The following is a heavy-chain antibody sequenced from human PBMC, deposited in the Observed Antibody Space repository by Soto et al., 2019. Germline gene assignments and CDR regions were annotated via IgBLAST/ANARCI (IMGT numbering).Heavy chain of an antibody. V-gene: IGHV1-8*01. D-gene: IGHD4-17*01. CDR2: MNPNSGNT. CDR1: VYTFTSYD. CDR3: ARNYCDDYYYYYYMGV. Sequence: QVHLVQSWADVKKPGASVKVSCKASVYTFTSYDINWVRQATGQGLEWLGWMNPNSGNTGYAQKCQGGVTMTRNTSISTAYMELSSLRSEDTAVYYCARNYCDDYYYYYYMGVWGKGTPVTVSS. J-gene: IGHJ6*03.